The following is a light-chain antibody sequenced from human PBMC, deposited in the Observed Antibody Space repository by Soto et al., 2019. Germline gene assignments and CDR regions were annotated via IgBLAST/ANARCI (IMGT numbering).Light chain of an antibody. CDR3: EKYSSVPV. V-gene: IGKV1-27*01. CDR1: QGIRNF. Sequence: DIQMTQSPTSLSASVGDRVTITCRASQGIRNFVAWYQQKPGKAPKLRIYAASTLQSGVPSRFCGSGSGTDFALTVNRLQPEDVATYSCEKYSSVPVFGPGTKVEIK. J-gene: IGKJ3*01. CDR2: AAS.